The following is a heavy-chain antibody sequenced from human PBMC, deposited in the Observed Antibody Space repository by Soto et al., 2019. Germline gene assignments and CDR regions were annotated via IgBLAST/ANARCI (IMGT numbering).Heavy chain of an antibody. J-gene: IGHJ4*02. CDR3: ARDKWERWLQIGGIPDY. CDR1: GFTFSSYG. V-gene: IGHV3-33*01. Sequence: GGSLRLSCAASGFTFSSYGMHWVRQAPGKGLEWVAVIWYDGSNKYYADSVKGRFTISRDNSKNTLYLQMNSLRAEDTAVYYCARDKWERWLQIGGIPDYWGQGTLVTVSS. CDR2: IWYDGSNK. D-gene: IGHD1-26*01.